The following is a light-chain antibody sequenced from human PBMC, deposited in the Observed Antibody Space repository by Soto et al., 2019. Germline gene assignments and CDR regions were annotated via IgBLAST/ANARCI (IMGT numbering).Light chain of an antibody. CDR1: SSDVGGYNY. CDR3: SSYTSSSTPRV. Sequence: QSVLTQPASVSGSPGQSITISCTGTSSDVGGYNYVSWYQQHPGKAPKLMIYDVSNRPSGVSNRFSGSKSGNTASLTISGLQAEDVADYYCSSYTSSSTPRVFGTGTKVTVL. CDR2: DVS. J-gene: IGLJ1*01. V-gene: IGLV2-14*01.